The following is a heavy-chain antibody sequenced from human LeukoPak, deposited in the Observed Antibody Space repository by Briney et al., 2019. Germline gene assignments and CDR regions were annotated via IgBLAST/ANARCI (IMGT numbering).Heavy chain of an antibody. Sequence: PGGSLRLSCAAFGFTFSSYAMSWVRQAPGKGLEWVSAISGSGGSTYYADSVKGRFTISRDNSKNTLYLQMNSLRAEDTAVYYCAKGANKYYDILTGYDDYWGQGTLVTVSS. CDR1: GFTFSSYA. CDR2: ISGSGGST. V-gene: IGHV3-23*01. J-gene: IGHJ4*02. CDR3: AKGANKYYDILTGYDDY. D-gene: IGHD3-9*01.